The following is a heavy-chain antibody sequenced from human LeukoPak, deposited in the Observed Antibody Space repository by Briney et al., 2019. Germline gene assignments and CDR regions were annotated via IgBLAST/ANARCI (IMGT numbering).Heavy chain of an antibody. CDR1: GFTFSSYG. V-gene: IGHV3-33*08. Sequence: GRSLRLSCAASGFTFSSYGMHWVRQAPGKGLEWVAWHFASNKYYAESVRGRFTMSRDNSKSTLYLQMDSLRVEDTAVYYCARDLCSTTSCFDYWGQGTLVSVSS. D-gene: IGHD2-2*01. J-gene: IGHJ4*02. CDR3: ARDLCSTTSCFDY. CDR2: HFASNK.